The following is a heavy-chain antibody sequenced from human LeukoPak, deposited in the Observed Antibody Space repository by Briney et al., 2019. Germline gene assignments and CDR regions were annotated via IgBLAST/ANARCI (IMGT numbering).Heavy chain of an antibody. CDR1: GFTFSNYG. CDR2: ISYNGNNK. D-gene: IGHD3-10*01. J-gene: IGHJ4*02. Sequence: GGSLRLSCAASGFTFSNYGIPWVRQAPGKGLEWVAVISYNGNNKYYADSVKGRFTISRDNSKNTLYLQMNSLRAEDTAVYYCAKDPRGSLSVYWGQGTLVTVSS. V-gene: IGHV3-30*18. CDR3: AKDPRGSLSVY.